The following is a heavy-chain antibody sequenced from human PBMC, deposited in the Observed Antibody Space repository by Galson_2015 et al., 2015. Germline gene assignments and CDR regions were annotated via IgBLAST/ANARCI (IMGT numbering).Heavy chain of an antibody. CDR3: TPVFTFNTTADAFDI. V-gene: IGHV3-15*01. Sequence: SLRLSCAASGFTFSNAWMSWVRQAPGKGLEWVGRIRSKTDGGTTDYAAPVKGRFTISRDDSKNTLYLQMNSLKTEDTAVYYCTPVFTFNTTADAFDIWGQGTMVTASS. D-gene: IGHD3-22*01. CDR1: GFTFSNAW. CDR2: IRSKTDGGTT. J-gene: IGHJ3*02.